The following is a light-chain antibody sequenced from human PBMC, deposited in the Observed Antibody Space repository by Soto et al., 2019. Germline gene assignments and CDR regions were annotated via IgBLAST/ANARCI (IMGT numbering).Light chain of an antibody. J-gene: IGKJ1*01. CDR2: DAS. CDR1: QNVDSW. V-gene: IGKV1-5*01. Sequence: DIQMTQSPSTLSASVGDRVTITCRASQNVDSWLAWYQQKPGKAPKLLIYDASNLQSGVPSRFSGSGSGTELTLTISGLQPDDFATYYCQQYHSPWTFGQGTKVEI. CDR3: QQYHSPWT.